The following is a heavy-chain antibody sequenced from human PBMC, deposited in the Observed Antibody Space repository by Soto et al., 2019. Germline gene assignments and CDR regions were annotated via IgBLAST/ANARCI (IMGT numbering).Heavy chain of an antibody. D-gene: IGHD3-9*01. CDR2: ISTFNGKT. CDR3: ARLLTEGATFREDAFDL. Sequence: QIQLVQSGGGVKTPGASVKVSCTTSRYTFTSHGIAWVRQAPGQGLEWMGWISTFNGKTDYAQKFQGRVTMTADTITSTVDMELRSLRSDDTAVYFWARLLTEGATFREDAFDLWCQGTNVTVSS. CDR1: RYTFTSHG. V-gene: IGHV1-18*01. J-gene: IGHJ3*01.